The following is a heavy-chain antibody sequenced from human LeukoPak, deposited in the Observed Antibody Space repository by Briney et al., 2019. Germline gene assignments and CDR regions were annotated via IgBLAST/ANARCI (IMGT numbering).Heavy chain of an antibody. CDR1: GGSFSGYY. Sequence: SETLSLTCAVYGGSFSGYYWSWIRQPPGKGLEWIGEINHSGSTNYNPSLKSRVTISVDTSKNQFSLKLSSVTAADTAVYYCARCGPYYYDSSGYYPTHSYNCFDPSGQGTLVTVSS. J-gene: IGHJ5*02. CDR3: ARCGPYYYDSSGYYPTHSYNCFDP. D-gene: IGHD3-22*01. V-gene: IGHV4-34*01. CDR2: INHSGST.